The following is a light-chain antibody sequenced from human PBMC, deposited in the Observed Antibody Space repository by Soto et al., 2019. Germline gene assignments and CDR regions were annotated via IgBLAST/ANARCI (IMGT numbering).Light chain of an antibody. J-gene: IGKJ1*01. CDR2: DAS. CDR1: QSISSW. V-gene: IGKV1-5*01. Sequence: DIQMTQPPSTLSASVGDRVTITCRASQSISSWLAWYQQKPGKAPKLLIYDASNLESGVPSRFSGSGSGTDFTLTISSLQPEDFATYYCQQSYSAPWTFGQGTKVDIK. CDR3: QQSYSAPWT.